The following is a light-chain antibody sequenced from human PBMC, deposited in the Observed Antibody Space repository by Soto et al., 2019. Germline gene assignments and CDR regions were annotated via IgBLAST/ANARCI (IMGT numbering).Light chain of an antibody. V-gene: IGLV7-46*01. J-gene: IGLJ7*01. CDR3: LLYYSDAAV. Sequence: QAVVTQEPSLTVSPGGTVTLTCGSSTGAVTSGHYPYWFQQKPGQAPRTLIYDTNNRHSWTPARFSGSLLGGKAALTLSGAQPEDEAEYYCLLYYSDAAVFGGGTQLTVL. CDR2: DTN. CDR1: TGAVTSGHY.